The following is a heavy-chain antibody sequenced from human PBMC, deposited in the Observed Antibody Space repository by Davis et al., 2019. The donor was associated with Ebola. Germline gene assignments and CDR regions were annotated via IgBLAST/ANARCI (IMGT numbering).Heavy chain of an antibody. D-gene: IGHD6-19*01. J-gene: IGHJ4*02. V-gene: IGHV3-23*01. CDR1: GFTFRSYA. CDR3: AKPPGDTSGWYLFDY. CDR2: ISGSAGST. Sequence: GESLKISCAASGFTFRSYAMSWVRQAPGKGLEWVSAISGSAGSTYYADSVKGRFTISRDSSRNTLYLQMSSLRAEDTAVYYCAKPPGDTSGWYLFDYWGQGTLVTVSS.